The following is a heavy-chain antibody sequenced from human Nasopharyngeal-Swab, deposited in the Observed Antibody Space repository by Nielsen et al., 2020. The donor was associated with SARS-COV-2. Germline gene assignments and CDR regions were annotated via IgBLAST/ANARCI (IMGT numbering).Heavy chain of an antibody. V-gene: IGHV3-23*03. CDR1: GFTFSSYA. CDR2: IHPSVPT. CDR3: ARAPRMDV. Sequence: GESLKISCASSGFTFSSYAMNWVRQAPGQGLEWVSVIHPSVPTNYADSVKGRFTISRDNSKNMVDLQINSLRVEDPAVYYCARAPRMDVWGQGTTVTVSS. J-gene: IGHJ6*02.